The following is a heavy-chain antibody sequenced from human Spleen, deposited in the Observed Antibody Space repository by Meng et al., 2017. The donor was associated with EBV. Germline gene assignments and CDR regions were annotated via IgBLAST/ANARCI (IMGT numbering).Heavy chain of an antibody. CDR2: IYYGGDT. Sequence: QLHDSGPALVKPSETLPLSGTVYGGSIITYAWSWIRQPPGKGLEWLGYIYYGGDTNYNPSLRSRVTMSIDPSKNQFSLKLNSVTAADTAVYYCARGYTSGASFFDSWGQGALVTVSS. CDR1: GGSIITYA. D-gene: IGHD6-19*01. V-gene: IGHV4-59*01. J-gene: IGHJ4*02. CDR3: ARGYTSGASFFDS.